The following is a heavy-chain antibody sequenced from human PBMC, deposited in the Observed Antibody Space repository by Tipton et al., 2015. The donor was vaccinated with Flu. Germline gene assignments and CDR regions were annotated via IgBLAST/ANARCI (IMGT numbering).Heavy chain of an antibody. CDR1: GYNLANYY. CDR3: ARINQNGYYYFLS. D-gene: IGHD3-22*01. V-gene: IGHV1-46*01. J-gene: IGHJ5*02. CDR2: INPSDATA. Sequence: QVQLVQSGAEVRKPGASVKLSCEASGYNLANYYIHWISQAPGQGLEWMGIINPSDATADYAEKFRGRVAMTTDTSTNRVYMELSSLRHEDAAVYYCARINQNGYYYFLSWGQGTLVTVSA.